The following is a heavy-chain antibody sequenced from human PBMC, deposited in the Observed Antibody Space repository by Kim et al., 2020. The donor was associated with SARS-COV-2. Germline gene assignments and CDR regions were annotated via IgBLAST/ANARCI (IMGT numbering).Heavy chain of an antibody. V-gene: IGHV1-2*02. J-gene: IGHJ4*02. CDR3: ARGVASSSWYFAY. D-gene: IGHD6-13*01. Sequence: YAQKFQGRVTMTRDTSISTAYMELSRLRSDDTAVYYCARGVASSSWYFAYWGQGTLVTVSS.